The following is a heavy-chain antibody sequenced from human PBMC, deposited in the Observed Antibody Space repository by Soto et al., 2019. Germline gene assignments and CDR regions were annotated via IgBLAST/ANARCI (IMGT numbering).Heavy chain of an antibody. Sequence: VQLVQSGAEVKKTGYSVKVSCKASGGTFNKFAFSWVRQAPGQGFEWMGGIIPVFRSANYAQRFRGRITITADEYTSTVYLYLNDLRSDDTAVYYFARRYCASDNCPLFYYFVDLWGLGTTVTVSS. D-gene: IGHD2-21*02. CDR2: IIPVFRSA. CDR3: ARRYCASDNCPLFYYFVDL. J-gene: IGHJ6*02. CDR1: GGTFNKFA. V-gene: IGHV1-69*01.